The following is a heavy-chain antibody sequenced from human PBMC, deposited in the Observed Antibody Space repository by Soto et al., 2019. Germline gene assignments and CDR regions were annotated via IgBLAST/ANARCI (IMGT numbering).Heavy chain of an antibody. CDR2: IRESGDPT. Sequence: EVKLLESGGALVQPGGSLRLSCSASGFTFSAYTMTWIRQAPGKGLEWVSGIRESGDPTYYSDAVKGRFTISRDNSRNTLYLQLDSLRPEDTAIYYCAKNRPLGNWSHFESWGRGTLVTVSS. CDR1: GFTFSAYT. CDR3: AKNRPLGNWSHFES. J-gene: IGHJ5*01. D-gene: IGHD3-3*01. V-gene: IGHV3-23*01.